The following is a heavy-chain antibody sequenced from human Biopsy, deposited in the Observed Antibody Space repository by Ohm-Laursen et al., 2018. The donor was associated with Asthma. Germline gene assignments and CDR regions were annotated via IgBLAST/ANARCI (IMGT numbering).Heavy chain of an antibody. Sequence: SSVKVSCKAPGGTFSNFAISWVRQAPGQGLEWMGRIIPFYGTATYAQNFQGRLTLTADESTSTAYMELSSLRSEDTAVYFCARDYDGDYVQRHLPLAYWGQGTLVTVSS. J-gene: IGHJ4*02. CDR3: ARDYDGDYVQRHLPLAY. V-gene: IGHV1-69*15. CDR1: GGTFSNFA. D-gene: IGHD4-17*01. CDR2: IIPFYGTA.